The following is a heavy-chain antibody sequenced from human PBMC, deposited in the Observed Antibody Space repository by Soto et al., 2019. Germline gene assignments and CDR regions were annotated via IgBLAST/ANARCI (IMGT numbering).Heavy chain of an antibody. D-gene: IGHD6-19*01. J-gene: IGHJ4*02. CDR3: ARVFSSGSGWMYYFDF. V-gene: IGHV4-4*02. CDR1: SDSIAGENW. Sequence: QVQLQESGPGLVKPSETLSLTCTVSSDSIAGENWWSWVRQPPVLGLEWIGEVFHTGGTNYNPSLNSRDTMEVDKSKNQISLTLISATAANTAVYYCARVFSSGSGWMYYFDFWGQGTLVSVSS. CDR2: VFHTGGT.